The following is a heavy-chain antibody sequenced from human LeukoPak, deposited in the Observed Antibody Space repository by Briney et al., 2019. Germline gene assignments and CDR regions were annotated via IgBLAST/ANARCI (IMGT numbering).Heavy chain of an antibody. V-gene: IGHV3-30*18. CDR1: GFTFSSYG. J-gene: IGHJ1*01. D-gene: IGHD3-22*01. Sequence: GGSLRLSCAASGFTFSSYGMHWVRQAPGEGLEWVAVISYDGSNKYYADSVKGRFTISRDNSKNTLYLQMNSLRAEDTAVYYCAKGDNYYDSSGYEYFQHWGQGTLVTVSS. CDR3: AKGDNYYDSSGYEYFQH. CDR2: ISYDGSNK.